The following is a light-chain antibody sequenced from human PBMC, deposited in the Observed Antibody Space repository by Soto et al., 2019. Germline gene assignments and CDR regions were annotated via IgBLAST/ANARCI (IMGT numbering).Light chain of an antibody. CDR3: QQYNNWPPCT. CDR1: QSVSSN. CDR2: GAS. J-gene: IGKJ1*01. V-gene: IGKV3-15*01. Sequence: EIVMTQSPATLSVSPGERATLSCRASQSVSSNLAWYQQKPAQAPRLLIYGASTRATGIPAMFSGSGSGTELTLTISSLQSEDCAVYYCQQYNNWPPCTFGQGTKVEIK.